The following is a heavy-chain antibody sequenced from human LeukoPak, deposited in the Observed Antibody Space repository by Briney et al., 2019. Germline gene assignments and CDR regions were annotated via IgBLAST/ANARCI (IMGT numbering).Heavy chain of an antibody. CDR3: ARDRYYDSSDFLDY. D-gene: IGHD3-22*01. J-gene: IGHJ4*02. CDR2: INWNGGST. CDR1: GFTFDYYG. V-gene: IGHV3-20*04. Sequence: GGYLRLYCAASGFTFDYYGLSWVRQAPGKGLEWVSGINWNGGSTDYADSVKGRFTISRDNAKNSLYLQMNSLRAEDTALYYCARDRYYDSSDFLDYWGQGTLVTVSS.